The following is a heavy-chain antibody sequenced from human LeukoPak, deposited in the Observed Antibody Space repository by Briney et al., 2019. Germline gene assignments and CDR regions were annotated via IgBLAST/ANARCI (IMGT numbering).Heavy chain of an antibody. J-gene: IGHJ4*02. CDR2: INTDGTVT. CDR1: GFTFSKYW. Sequence: GGSLRLSCAASGFTFSKYWILWVRQAPGKGLESVSRINTDGTVTTYVDSVKGRFTVSRDNADNTMFLQMNSVRDEDTAVYYCATKQWLAPPPDSWGQGTPVTVSS. D-gene: IGHD6-19*01. V-gene: IGHV3-74*01. CDR3: ATKQWLAPPPDS.